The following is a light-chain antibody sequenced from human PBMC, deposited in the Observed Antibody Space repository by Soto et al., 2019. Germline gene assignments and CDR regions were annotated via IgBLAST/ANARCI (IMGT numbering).Light chain of an antibody. CDR2: DTS. CDR1: HTVGSY. V-gene: IGKV3-11*01. J-gene: IGKJ5*01. CDR3: QQYGSSAPIT. Sequence: IMLTKSPATLSLSPGERATLSCRASHTVGSYLAWFQQTPGQAPRLLIYDTSNRAAGIPDRFSGSGSGTDFTLTISSLEIEDFAIYYCQQYGSSAPITFGQGTLLEIK.